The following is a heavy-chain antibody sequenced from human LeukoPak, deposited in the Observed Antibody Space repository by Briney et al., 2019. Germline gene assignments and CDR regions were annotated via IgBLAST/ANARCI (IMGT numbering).Heavy chain of an antibody. V-gene: IGHV1-2*02. Sequence: ASVKVSCKASGYTFTGYYMHWVRQAPGQGLEWMGWINPNSGGTNYAQKFQGRVTMTRDTSISTAYMELSRLRSDDTAVYYCARQYYYGSGDYYYYMDVWGKGTTVTISS. D-gene: IGHD3-10*01. CDR2: INPNSGGT. CDR1: GYTFTGYY. J-gene: IGHJ6*03. CDR3: ARQYYYGSGDYYYYMDV.